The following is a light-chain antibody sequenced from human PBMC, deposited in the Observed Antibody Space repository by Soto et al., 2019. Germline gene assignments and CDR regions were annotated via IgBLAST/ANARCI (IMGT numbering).Light chain of an antibody. J-gene: IGKJ2*01. CDR3: QQFGGSPMYT. Sequence: EVVLTQSPATLSLSPGERATLSCRASQSVSSNFLAWYQQRPGQAPRLLISDVSTRAPGTPDRFSGSGSGTEFILGISSLEPEDFAVYYCQQFGGSPMYTFGQGTKLEIK. CDR1: QSVSSNF. V-gene: IGKV3-20*01. CDR2: DVS.